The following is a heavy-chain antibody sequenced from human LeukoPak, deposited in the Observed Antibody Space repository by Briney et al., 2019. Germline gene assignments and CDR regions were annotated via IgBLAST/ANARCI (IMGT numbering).Heavy chain of an antibody. CDR3: ATGYFDGIAIDY. D-gene: IGHD3-3*01. Sequence: ASVKVSCKVSGYTLTELSMHWVRQAPGKGLEWMGGFDPEDGETIYAQKFQGRVTMTEDTSTDTAYMELSSLRSGDTAVYYCATGYFDGIAIDYWGQGTLVTVSS. V-gene: IGHV1-24*01. CDR2: FDPEDGET. J-gene: IGHJ4*02. CDR1: GYTLTELS.